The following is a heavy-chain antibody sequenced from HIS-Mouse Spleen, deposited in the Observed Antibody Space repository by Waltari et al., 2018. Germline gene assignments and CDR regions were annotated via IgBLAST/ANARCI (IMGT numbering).Heavy chain of an antibody. CDR2: GRGYNGKR. D-gene: IGHD5-18*01. CDR3: ARDSVTHFDY. J-gene: IGHJ4*02. V-gene: IGHV1-18*01. CDR1: GYTFTSYG. Sequence: QVQLVQSGAEVKKPGASVKVSCKASGYTFTSYGISWVRQAPGLGLQWMGRDLGDGRRGLGWGRGYNGKRKDAQKGHAGVTMSTDTSTSTAYMELRSLRSDDTAVYYWARDSVTHFDYWGQGTLVTVSS.